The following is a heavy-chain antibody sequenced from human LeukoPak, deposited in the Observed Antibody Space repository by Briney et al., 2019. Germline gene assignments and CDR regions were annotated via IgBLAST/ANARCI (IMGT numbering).Heavy chain of an antibody. D-gene: IGHD5-12*01. CDR3: ARRGYSGYKNYYYYYMDV. CDR1: GYTFTGYY. V-gene: IGHV1-2*02. J-gene: IGHJ6*03. Sequence: ASVKVSCKASGYTFTGYYMHWVRQAPGQGLEWMGWINPNSGGTNYAQKFQGRVTMTRDTSISTAYMELSRLRSDDTAVYYCARRGYSGYKNYYYYYMDVWGKGTTVTVSS. CDR2: INPNSGGT.